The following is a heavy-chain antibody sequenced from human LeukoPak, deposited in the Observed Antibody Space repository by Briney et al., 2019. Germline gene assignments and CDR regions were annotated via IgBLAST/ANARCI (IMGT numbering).Heavy chain of an antibody. CDR2: IIAISGTA. CDR1: GYTFTIYG. Sequence: GASVKVSCKASGYTFTIYGISWVRQAPGQGLEWMGGIIAISGTANYAQKFQGRVTITADESTSTAYMELSSLRSEDTAVYYCARDPGYGDSRFDYWGQGTLVTVSS. CDR3: ARDPGYGDSRFDY. V-gene: IGHV1-69*13. J-gene: IGHJ4*02. D-gene: IGHD4-17*01.